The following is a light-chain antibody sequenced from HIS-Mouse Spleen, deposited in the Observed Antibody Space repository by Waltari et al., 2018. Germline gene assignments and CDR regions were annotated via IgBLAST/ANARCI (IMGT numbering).Light chain of an antibody. J-gene: IGLJ3*02. CDR2: EGS. CDR3: CSYAGSSTYWV. Sequence: QSALTQPASVSGSPGQSITISCTGTSRAVGSYNLVPWYQQHPGKAPKLMIYEGSKRPSGVSNRFSGSKSGNTASLTISGLQAEDEADYYCCSYAGSSTYWVFGGGTKLTVL. V-gene: IGLV2-23*01. CDR1: SRAVGSYNL.